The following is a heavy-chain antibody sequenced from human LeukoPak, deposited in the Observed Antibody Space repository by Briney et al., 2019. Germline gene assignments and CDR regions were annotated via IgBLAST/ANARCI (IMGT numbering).Heavy chain of an antibody. CDR2: IKQDGSEK. V-gene: IGHV3-7*01. D-gene: IGHD2-15*01. J-gene: IGHJ4*02. CDR3: ARDRALVVVAAARGPRGFDY. Sequence: PGGSLRLSCAASGFTFSSYWMSWVRQAPGKGLEWVANIKQDGSEKYYVDSVKGRFTISRDKAKNSLYLQMNSLRAEDTAVYYCARDRALVVVAAARGPRGFDYWGQGTLVTVSS. CDR1: GFTFSSYW.